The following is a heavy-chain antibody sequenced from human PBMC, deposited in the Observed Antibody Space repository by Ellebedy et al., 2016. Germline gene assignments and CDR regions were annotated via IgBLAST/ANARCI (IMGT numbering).Heavy chain of an antibody. CDR3: ARWGRVVPAATYRYFDL. CDR1: GGPISSSSYY. D-gene: IGHD2-2*01. Sequence: SETLSLXXTVSGGPISSSSYYWGWIRQPPGKGLEWIGSIYYSGSTYYNPSLKSRVTISVDTSKNQFSLKLSSVTAADTAVYYCARWGRVVPAATYRYFDLWGRGTLVTVSS. CDR2: IYYSGST. V-gene: IGHV4-39*07. J-gene: IGHJ2*01.